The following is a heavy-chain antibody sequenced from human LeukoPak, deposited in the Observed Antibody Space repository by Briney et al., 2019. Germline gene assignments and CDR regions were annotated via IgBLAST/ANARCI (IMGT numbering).Heavy chain of an antibody. J-gene: IGHJ4*02. CDR2: ISAYNGNT. CDR3: ARGGTYYYDSSGYVPFDY. CDR1: VYTFTSYG. Sequence: ASVKVSCKASVYTFTSYGISWVRQAPCQGLEWMGWISAYNGNTNYAQKLQGRVTMTTDTSTSTAYMELRSLRSDDTAVYYCARGGTYYYDSSGYVPFDYWGQGTLVTVSS. V-gene: IGHV1-18*01. D-gene: IGHD3-22*01.